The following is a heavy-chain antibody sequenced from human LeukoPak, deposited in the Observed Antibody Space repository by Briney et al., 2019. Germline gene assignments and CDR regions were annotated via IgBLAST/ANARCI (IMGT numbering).Heavy chain of an antibody. J-gene: IGHJ6*03. CDR2: IYYRGST. D-gene: IGHD3-9*01. V-gene: IGHV4-39*01. Sequence: PSETLSLTCTVSGGSISSTIYYWGWIRQPPGKGLEWIGSIYYRGSTYYNPSLKSRVTISVDTSKNQFSLKLSSVTAADTAVYYCSMGGYFDFTKASYYYYMDVWGKGTTVTISS. CDR1: GGSISSTIYY. CDR3: SMGGYFDFTKASYYYYMDV.